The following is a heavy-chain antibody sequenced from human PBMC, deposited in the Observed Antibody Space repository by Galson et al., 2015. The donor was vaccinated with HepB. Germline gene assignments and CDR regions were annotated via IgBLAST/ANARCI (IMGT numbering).Heavy chain of an antibody. CDR3: ARGPPTVVDWGVDY. J-gene: IGHJ4*02. CDR1: GVTVSSYW. V-gene: IGHV3-74*01. Sequence: RRLSGAAPGVTVSSYWMHWVRQAPGKGLVWVPRINSDGSSTSDADSVKGRFTISRDNAKNTQYLQRNSLRAKDTAVYYCARGPPTVVDWGVDYWGQGTLVTVSS. D-gene: IGHD4-23*01. CDR2: INSDGSST.